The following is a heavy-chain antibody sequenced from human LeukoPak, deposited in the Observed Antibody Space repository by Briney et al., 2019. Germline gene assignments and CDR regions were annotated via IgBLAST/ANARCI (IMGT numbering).Heavy chain of an antibody. J-gene: IGHJ4*02. D-gene: IGHD5-12*01. CDR1: ASTVTSYA. V-gene: IGHV1-18*01. CDR3: ARSSIVATLIRGYFDY. CDR2: INTYNGNT. Sequence: GASGTASSRASASTVTSYATSWVRQAPRHGLEWMGWINTYNGNTNYAQKLQGRVTMTPDTSTSTAYMELRSLRSDDTAVYFCARSSIVATLIRGYFDYWGQGTLVTVSS.